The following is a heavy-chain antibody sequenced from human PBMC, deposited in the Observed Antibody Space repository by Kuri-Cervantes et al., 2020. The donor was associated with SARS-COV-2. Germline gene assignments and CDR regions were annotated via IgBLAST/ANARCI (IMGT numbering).Heavy chain of an antibody. Sequence: GGSRRLSCTASGFTFGAYAMGWVRQAPGKGLEWVGFIRSKANGGTTEYAASVKGRFTISRDDSKSIAYLQMNSLKTEDTAVYYCTSHDFWSGIFFDYWGQGTLVTVSS. D-gene: IGHD3-3*01. J-gene: IGHJ4*02. CDR2: IRSKANGGTT. V-gene: IGHV3-49*04. CDR3: TSHDFWSGIFFDY. CDR1: GFTFGAYA.